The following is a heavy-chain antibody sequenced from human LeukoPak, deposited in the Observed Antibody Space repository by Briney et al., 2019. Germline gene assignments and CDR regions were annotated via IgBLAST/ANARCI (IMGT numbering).Heavy chain of an antibody. CDR1: GFIFTDYW. J-gene: IGHJ6*03. CDR3: ARVREPTSSSPRYSYMGV. Sequence: GGSLRLSCAASGFIFTDYWMNWVRQAPGKGLEWVAMIKYDGIDKKYLDSVKGRFTISRDTSKNTLYLHMNSLRREDTAVYFCARVREPTSSSPRYSYMGVWGKGTTVTVSS. CDR2: IKYDGIDK. D-gene: IGHD2-2*01. V-gene: IGHV3-7*01.